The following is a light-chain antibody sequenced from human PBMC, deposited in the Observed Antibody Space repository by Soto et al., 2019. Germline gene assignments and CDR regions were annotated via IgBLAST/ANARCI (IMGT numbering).Light chain of an antibody. V-gene: IGLV2-14*01. CDR2: EVS. J-gene: IGLJ2*01. CDR3: SSYSTTYTVL. CDR1: SSDVGGYNY. Sequence: QSALTQPASMSGSPGQSITISCTGTSSDVGGYNYVSWYQQHPDRAPKLIIYEVSNRPSEVSIRFSGSKSANTASLTISGLQAEDEADYYCSSYSTTYTVLFGGGTKLTVL.